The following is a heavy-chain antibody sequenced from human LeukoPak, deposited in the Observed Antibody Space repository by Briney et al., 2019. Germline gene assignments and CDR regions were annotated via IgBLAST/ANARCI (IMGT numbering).Heavy chain of an antibody. Sequence: PGGSLRLSCAASGFIFSSYWMSWVRQTPGKGLEWVANIKQDGSEKNYVDSVKGRFTISRDNAKNSLYLQMNSLRAEDTAVYYCARSLGAFDIWGQGTMVTVSS. CDR1: GFIFSSYW. CDR3: ARSLGAFDI. J-gene: IGHJ3*02. V-gene: IGHV3-7*03. CDR2: IKQDGSEK.